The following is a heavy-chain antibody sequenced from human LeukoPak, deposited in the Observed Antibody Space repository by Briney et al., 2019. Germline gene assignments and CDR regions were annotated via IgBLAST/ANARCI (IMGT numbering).Heavy chain of an antibody. D-gene: IGHD1-14*01. J-gene: IGHJ4*02. CDR2: IVDDGNKK. V-gene: IGHV3-7*01. CDR1: GFTFATYW. Sequence: GESLRLSCAASGFTFATYWMNWARQAPGKGLEWVANIVDDGNKKNYVDSVKGRFTISRDNVKNPLYLQMNSLRVEDTAVYYCARGRNIALWGQGTLVTVSS. CDR3: ARGRNIAL.